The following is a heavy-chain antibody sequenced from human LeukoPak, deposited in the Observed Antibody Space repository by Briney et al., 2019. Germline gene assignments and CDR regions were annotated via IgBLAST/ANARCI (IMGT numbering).Heavy chain of an antibody. D-gene: IGHD1-26*01. CDR1: GGSISSYY. V-gene: IGHV4-59*01. Sequence: SETLSLTCTVSGGSISSYYWSWIRQPPGKGLEWIGYIYYSGSTNYNPSLKSRVTISVDTSKNQFSLKLSSVTAADTAVYYCARDGIVGATSSSWGQGTLDTVSS. CDR2: IYYSGST. J-gene: IGHJ4*02. CDR3: ARDGIVGATSSS.